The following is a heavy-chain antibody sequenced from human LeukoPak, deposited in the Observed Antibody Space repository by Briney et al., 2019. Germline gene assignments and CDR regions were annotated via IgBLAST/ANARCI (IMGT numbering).Heavy chain of an antibody. V-gene: IGHV4-39*01. D-gene: IGHD3-22*01. Sequence: SETLSLTCTVSGGSISSSSYYWGWIRQPPGKWLEWIGSIYYSGSTNYNPSLKSRVTISVDTSKNQFSLKLTSVTAADTAVYYCARHPEYYDSSGYNDYWGQGTLVTVSS. J-gene: IGHJ4*02. CDR1: GGSISSSSYY. CDR2: IYYSGST. CDR3: ARHPEYYDSSGYNDY.